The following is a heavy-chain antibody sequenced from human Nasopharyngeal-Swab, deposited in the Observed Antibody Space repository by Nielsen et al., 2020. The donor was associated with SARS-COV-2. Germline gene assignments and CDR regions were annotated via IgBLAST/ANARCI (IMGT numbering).Heavy chain of an antibody. CDR2: ISSSSSTI. D-gene: IGHD5-18*01. V-gene: IGHV3-48*02. CDR3: VREGGYRYGYRLYYYYGMDV. Sequence: VRQAPGKGLEWVSYISSSSSTIYYADSVKGRFTISRDNAKNSLYLQMNSLRDEDSAVYYCVREGGYRYGYRLYYYYGMDVWGQGTTVTVSS. J-gene: IGHJ6*02.